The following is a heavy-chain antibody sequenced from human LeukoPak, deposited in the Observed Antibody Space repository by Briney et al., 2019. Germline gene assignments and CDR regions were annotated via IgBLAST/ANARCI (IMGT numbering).Heavy chain of an antibody. CDR2: INPNSGGT. CDR1: GYTLTELS. D-gene: IGHD3-10*01. CDR3: ARGGELLWFGELLRNYYYYGMDV. J-gene: IGHJ6*02. V-gene: IGHV1-2*02. Sequence: GASVKVSCKVSGYTLTELSMHWVRQAPGQGLEWMGWINPNSGGTNYAQKFQGRVTMTRDTSISTAYMELSRLRSDGTAVYYCARGGELLWFGELLRNYYYYGMDVWGQGTTVTVSS.